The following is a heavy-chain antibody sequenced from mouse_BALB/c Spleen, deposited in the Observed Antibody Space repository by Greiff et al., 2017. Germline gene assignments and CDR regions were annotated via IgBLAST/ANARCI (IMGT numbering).Heavy chain of an antibody. CDR2: ISNGGGST. D-gene: IGHD2-1*01. CDR1: GFTFSSYT. Sequence: EVQGVESGGGLVQPGGSLKLSCAASGFTFSSYTMSWVRQTPEKRLEWVAYISNGGGSTYYPDTVKGRFTISRDNAKNTLYLQMSSLKSEDTAMYYCARQGYGNPFAYWGQGTLVTVSA. V-gene: IGHV5-12-2*01. J-gene: IGHJ3*01. CDR3: ARQGYGNPFAY.